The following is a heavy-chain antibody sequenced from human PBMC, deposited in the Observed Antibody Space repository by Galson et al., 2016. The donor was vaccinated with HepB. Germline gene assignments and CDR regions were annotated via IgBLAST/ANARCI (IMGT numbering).Heavy chain of an antibody. D-gene: IGHD6-19*01. CDR2: IDGPTPNT. J-gene: IGHJ4*02. CDR1: GFTFSNYA. CDR3: TTWLSHHFDY. V-gene: IGHV3-23*01. Sequence: SLRLSCAASGFTFSNYAMSWVRQAPGKGLEWVSPIDGPTPNTHYADSVRGRFSIYRDNSRDTLYLQMDRLTAEDSAIYYCTTWLSHHFDYWGQGTRVTVSS.